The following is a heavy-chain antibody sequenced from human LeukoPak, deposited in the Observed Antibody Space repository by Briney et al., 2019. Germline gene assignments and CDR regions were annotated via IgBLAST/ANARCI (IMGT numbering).Heavy chain of an antibody. CDR1: GYTFTGYY. CDR2: INPNSGGT. D-gene: IGHD1-7*01. V-gene: IGHV1-2*02. CDR3: ARRRDWNYALDY. Sequence: ASVKVSCKASGYTFTGYYMHWVRQAPGQGLEWMGWINPNSGGTNHAQKFQGRVTMTRDTSISTAYMELSRLRSDDTAVYYCARRRDWNYALDYWGQGTLVTVSS. J-gene: IGHJ4*02.